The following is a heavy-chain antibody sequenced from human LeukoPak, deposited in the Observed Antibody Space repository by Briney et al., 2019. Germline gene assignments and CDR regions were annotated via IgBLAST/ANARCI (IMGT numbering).Heavy chain of an antibody. CDR2: ISSSGSTI. Sequence: GGSLRLSCAASGFTFSDYYMSWIRQAPGKGLEWVSYISSSGSTIYYADSVKGRFTISRDNAKNSLYLQMNSLRAEDTAVYHCASTIRNSSPSRWGQGTLVTVSS. CDR1: GFTFSDYY. D-gene: IGHD6-6*01. V-gene: IGHV3-11*04. J-gene: IGHJ4*02. CDR3: ASTIRNSSPSR.